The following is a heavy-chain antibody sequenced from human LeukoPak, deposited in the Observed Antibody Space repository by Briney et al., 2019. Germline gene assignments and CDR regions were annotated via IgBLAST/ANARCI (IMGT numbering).Heavy chain of an antibody. CDR1: GGSISSYY. CDR3: ARHSSSYYYFDY. V-gene: IGHV4-59*08. J-gene: IGHJ4*02. D-gene: IGHD3-22*01. CDR2: IYYSGST. Sequence: SETLSLSCNVSGGSISSYYWSWIRQAPGKGLEWIGYIYYSGSTNYNPSLKSRVTISIDTSKNQFSLKLSSVTAADTAVYYCARHSSSYYYFDYWGQGTLVTVSS.